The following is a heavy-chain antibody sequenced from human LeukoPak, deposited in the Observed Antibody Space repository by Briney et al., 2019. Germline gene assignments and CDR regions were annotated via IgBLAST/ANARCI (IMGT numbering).Heavy chain of an antibody. D-gene: IGHD2-15*01. CDR2: IIPILGIA. Sequence: SVKVSCKASGYTFTSYAISWVRQAPGQGLEWMGRIIPILGIANYAQKFQGRVTITADKSTSTAYMELSSLRSEDTAVYYCARGYCSGGSCSAGYWGQGTLVTVSS. J-gene: IGHJ4*02. V-gene: IGHV1-69*04. CDR3: ARGYCSGGSCSAGY. CDR1: GYTFTSYA.